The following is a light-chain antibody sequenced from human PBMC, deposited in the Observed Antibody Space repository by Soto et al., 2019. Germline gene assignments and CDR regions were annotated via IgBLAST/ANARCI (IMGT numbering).Light chain of an antibody. CDR3: CSYASSTTLYV. J-gene: IGLJ1*01. Sequence: QSALTQPASVSGSLGQSITISCTGTNIDVGGYNYVSWYQQHPGKAPTLIIYEVSNRPSGVSNRFSGSKSGNTASLTISGLQTEDEAHYYCCSYASSTTLYVFGTGTKV. CDR1: NIDVGGYNY. V-gene: IGLV2-14*01. CDR2: EVS.